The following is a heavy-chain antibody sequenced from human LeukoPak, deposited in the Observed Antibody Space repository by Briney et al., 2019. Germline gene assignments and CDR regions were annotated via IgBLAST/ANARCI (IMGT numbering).Heavy chain of an antibody. CDR1: GFTFSDYY. CDR3: ARALTYPYGGNSYGY. J-gene: IGHJ4*02. Sequence: GGSLRLSCAASGFTFSDYYMSWIRQAPGKGLEWVSYISSSSSYTNYADSVKGRFTISRDNAKNSLYLQMNSLRDEDTAVYYCARALTYPYGGNSYGYWGQGTLVTVSS. V-gene: IGHV3-11*05. CDR2: ISSSSSYT. D-gene: IGHD4-23*01.